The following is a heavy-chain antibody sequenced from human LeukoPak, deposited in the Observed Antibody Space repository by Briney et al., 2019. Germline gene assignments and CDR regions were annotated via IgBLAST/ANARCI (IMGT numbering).Heavy chain of an antibody. CDR2: INHSGST. J-gene: IGHJ4*02. CDR1: GGSFSGYY. Sequence: PSETLSLTCAVYGGSFSGYYWSWIRQPPGKGLEWIGEINHSGSTNYNPSLKSRVTISVDTSKNQFSLKLSSVTAADTAVYYCARGRLTPSSKTHFWSGYYGLNYFDYWGQGTLVTVSS. V-gene: IGHV4-34*01. CDR3: ARGRLTPSSKTHFWSGYYGLNYFDY. D-gene: IGHD3-3*02.